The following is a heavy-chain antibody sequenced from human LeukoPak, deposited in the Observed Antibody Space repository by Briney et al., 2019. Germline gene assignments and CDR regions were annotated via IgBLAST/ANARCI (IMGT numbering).Heavy chain of an antibody. J-gene: IGHJ6*01. Sequence: GGSLRLSCAASGFTFSSYAVTWVRQAPGEGLHWVSAISGSGASTYYADTVKGRFTVSRDNSYNTLFLQMNSLRAEDTAVYYCAKHTRPDLGGILGFYDGMDVWAQRTTVTVSS. CDR2: ISGSGAST. V-gene: IGHV3-23*01. CDR3: AKHTRPDLGGILGFYDGMDV. CDR1: GFTFSSYA. D-gene: IGHD3-16*02.